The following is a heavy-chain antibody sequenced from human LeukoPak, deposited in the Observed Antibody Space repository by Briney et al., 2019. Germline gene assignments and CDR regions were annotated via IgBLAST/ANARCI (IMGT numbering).Heavy chain of an antibody. V-gene: IGHV4-39*01. J-gene: IGHJ4*02. D-gene: IGHD3-22*01. CDR2: IHYTGST. CDR1: GGSISSSIYY. CDR3: ATTGLYYFDSSDYYYAY. Sequence: KPSETLSLTCTVSGGSISSSIYYWGWIRQPPGKGLEWIGSIHYTGSTYYNLSLKSRVTISVDTSKNQFSLKLSSVTAADTAVYYCATTGLYYFDSSDYYYAYWGQGTLVTVSS.